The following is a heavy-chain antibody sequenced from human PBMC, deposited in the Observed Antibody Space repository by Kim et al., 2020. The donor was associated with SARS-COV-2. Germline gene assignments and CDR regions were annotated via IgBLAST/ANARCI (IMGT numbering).Heavy chain of an antibody. J-gene: IGHJ4*02. CDR1: GSIVGTYW. CDR2: INNDGTTT. Sequence: GGSLRLSCVVSGSIVGTYWLDWVRQAPGKGLVWVARINNDGTTTRYADSVKGRFTISRDSAQNTFYLQMNNLRPEETAMYYCAKLPPGDWGQGTLVTVSS. V-gene: IGHV3-74*01. D-gene: IGHD1-1*01. CDR3: AKLPPGD.